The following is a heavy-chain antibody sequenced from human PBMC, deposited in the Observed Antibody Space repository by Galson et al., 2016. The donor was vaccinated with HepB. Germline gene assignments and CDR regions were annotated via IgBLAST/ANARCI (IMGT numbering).Heavy chain of an antibody. Sequence: CAISGDSVYNNGAAWVWIRQSPSRGLEWLGRTFYRSTWENHYAGSVKNRITISPHTSRNQFSLHLNSVTPEDTAVYYCARAVMLGRGMDVWGQGTTVTVSS. CDR1: GDSVYNNGAA. CDR3: ARAVMLGRGMDV. J-gene: IGHJ6*02. D-gene: IGHD3-10*01. CDR2: TFYRSTWEN. V-gene: IGHV6-1*01.